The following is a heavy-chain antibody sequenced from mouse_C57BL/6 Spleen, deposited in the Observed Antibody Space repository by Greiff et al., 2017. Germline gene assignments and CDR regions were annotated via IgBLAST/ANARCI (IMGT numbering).Heavy chain of an antibody. CDR1: GYTFTSYW. CDR2: IDPSDSYT. J-gene: IGHJ2*01. Sequence: QVQLQQPGAELVKPGASVKLSCKASGYTFTSYWMQWVKQRPGQGLEWIGEIDPSDSYTNYNQKFKGKATLTVDTSSSTAYMQLSSLTSEDSAVYYCARESNYVFDYWGQGTTLTVSS. CDR3: ARESNYVFDY. V-gene: IGHV1-50*01. D-gene: IGHD2-5*01.